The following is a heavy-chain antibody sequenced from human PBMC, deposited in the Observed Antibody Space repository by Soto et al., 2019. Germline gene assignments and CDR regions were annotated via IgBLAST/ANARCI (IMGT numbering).Heavy chain of an antibody. CDR2: IYDSGST. CDR1: GGAIRTYY. J-gene: IGHJ4*01. CDR3: ARGLVARTPNVDY. D-gene: IGHD6-19*01. V-gene: IGHV4-59*12. Sequence: AEKLTVTCTICGGAIRTYYWSWIRQAPGKGLEWIGYIYDSGSTKYNPSLKSRVTISVDTSKNQFSFKLGPVNDAHAPVYYWARGLVARTPNVDYWG.